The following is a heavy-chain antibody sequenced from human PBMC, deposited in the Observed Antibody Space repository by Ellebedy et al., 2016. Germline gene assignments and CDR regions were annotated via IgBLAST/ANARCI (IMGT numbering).Heavy chain of an antibody. CDR2: ISSSGDYI. J-gene: IGHJ3*01. CDR3: ARADLLTEPGGLDL. D-gene: IGHD2-8*02. Sequence: GGSLRLSXEASGFVFSGYKMNWVRQAPGKGLEWISSISSSGDYIYYADSLKGRFTISRDNAKNSLFLQMHSLGAEDTALYYCARADLLTEPGGLDLWGQGTMVTVSS. V-gene: IGHV3-21*01. CDR1: GFVFSGYK.